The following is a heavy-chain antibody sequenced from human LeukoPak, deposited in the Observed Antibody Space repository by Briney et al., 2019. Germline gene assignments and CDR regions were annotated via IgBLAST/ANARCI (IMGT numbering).Heavy chain of an antibody. CDR1: GFTFSSYG. D-gene: IGHD6-13*01. V-gene: IGHV3-30*18. J-gene: IGHJ4*02. Sequence: GGSLRPSLAASGFTFSSYGMNWFRQAPGKGLGWVAVISYDGSNKYYADSVKGRFTISRDNSKNTLYLQMNSLRAEDTAVYYCAKDRDGGAAVEYWGQGTLVTVSS. CDR3: AKDRDGGAAVEY. CDR2: ISYDGSNK.